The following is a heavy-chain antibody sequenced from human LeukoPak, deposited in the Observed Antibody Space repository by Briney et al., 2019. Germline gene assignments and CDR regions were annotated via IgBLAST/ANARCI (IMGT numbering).Heavy chain of an antibody. CDR1: GGTFSSYA. V-gene: IGHV1-46*01. CDR3: ARANLYCSSTSCYTEDDNWFDP. D-gene: IGHD2-2*02. CDR2: INPSGGST. J-gene: IGHJ5*02. Sequence: EASVKVSCKASGGTFSSYAISWVRQAPGQGLEWMGIINPSGGSTSYAQKFQGRVTMTRDTSTSTVYMELSSLRSEDTAVYYCARANLYCSSTSCYTEDDNWFDPWGQGTLVTVSS.